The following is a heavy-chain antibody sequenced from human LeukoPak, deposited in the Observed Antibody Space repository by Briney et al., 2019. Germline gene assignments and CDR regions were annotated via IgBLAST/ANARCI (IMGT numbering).Heavy chain of an antibody. CDR1: DGSISSRTYY. Sequence: SETLSLTCTVSDGSISSRTYYWGWIRQPPGKGLEWIGEINHSGSTNYNPSLKSRVTISVDTSKNQFSLKLSSVTAADTAVYYCARDAVDTAMAPYDAFDIWGQGTMVTVSS. J-gene: IGHJ3*02. D-gene: IGHD5-18*01. CDR2: INHSGST. CDR3: ARDAVDTAMAPYDAFDI. V-gene: IGHV4-39*07.